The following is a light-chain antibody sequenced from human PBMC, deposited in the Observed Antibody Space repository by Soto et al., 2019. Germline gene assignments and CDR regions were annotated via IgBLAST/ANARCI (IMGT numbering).Light chain of an antibody. CDR2: EVS. J-gene: IGLJ1*01. Sequence: LTQPASVSGSPGQSITISCTGTSSDVGGYNYVSWYQQHPGKAPKLMIYEVSNRPSGVSNRFSGSKSGNTASLTISGLQAEDEADYYCSSFTSSSTFVFGTGTKVTV. V-gene: IGLV2-14*01. CDR3: SSFTSSSTFV. CDR1: SSDVGGYNY.